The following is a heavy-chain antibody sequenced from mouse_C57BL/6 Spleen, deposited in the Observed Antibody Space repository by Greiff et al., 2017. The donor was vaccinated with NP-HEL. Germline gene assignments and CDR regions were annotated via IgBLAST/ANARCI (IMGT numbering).Heavy chain of an antibody. CDR3: ARHLITTETGFDY. D-gene: IGHD1-1*01. CDR1: GFTFSSYG. V-gene: IGHV5-6*01. J-gene: IGHJ3*01. CDR2: ISSGGSYT. Sequence: VQLKESGGDLVKPGGSLKLSCAASGFTFSSYGMSWVRQTPDKRLEWVATISSGGSYTYYPDSVKGRFSISRDNAKNTLYLQMSSLKSADKAMYYCARHLITTETGFDYWGQGTLVTVSA.